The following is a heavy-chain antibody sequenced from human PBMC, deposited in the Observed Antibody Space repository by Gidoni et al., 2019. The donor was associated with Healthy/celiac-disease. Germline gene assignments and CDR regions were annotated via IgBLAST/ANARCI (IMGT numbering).Heavy chain of an antibody. CDR2: INPNSGGT. V-gene: IGHV1-2*04. CDR1: GYTFTGYY. Sequence: QVQLVQSGAEVKKPGASVKVSCKASGYTFTGYYMHWVRQAPGQGLEWMGWINPNSGGTNYAQKFQGWVTMTRDTSISTAYMELSRLRSDDTAVYYCARANEWVLTGYSWFDPWGQGTLVTVSS. CDR3: ARANEWVLTGYSWFDP. D-gene: IGHD3-9*01. J-gene: IGHJ5*02.